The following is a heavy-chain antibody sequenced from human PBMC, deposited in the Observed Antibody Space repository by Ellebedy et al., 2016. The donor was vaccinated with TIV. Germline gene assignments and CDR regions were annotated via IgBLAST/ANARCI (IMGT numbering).Heavy chain of an antibody. V-gene: IGHV3-33*01. J-gene: IGHJ6*02. CDR3: ARGLAIRVGGIIGKYYYAMDV. CDR2: MWYDGSNK. D-gene: IGHD1-14*01. CDR1: EFRFSDYG. Sequence: PGGSLRLSCAASEFRFSDYGMHWVRQAPGKGLEWVAVMWYDGSNKYYGDSVKGRFTISRDNSKNTLYLQMNNLRAEDTAVYYCARGLAIRVGGIIGKYYYAMDVWGQGTTVTVSS.